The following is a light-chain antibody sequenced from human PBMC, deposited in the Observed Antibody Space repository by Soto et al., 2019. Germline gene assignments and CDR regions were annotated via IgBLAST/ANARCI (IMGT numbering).Light chain of an antibody. CDR2: AAS. CDR3: QQLNSYPIT. J-gene: IGKJ5*01. CDR1: QAISSY. V-gene: IGKV1-9*01. Sequence: DIPLTQSPSFLSASVGDRVTITCRASQAISSYLAWYQQIPGKAPKLLIYAASTLQSGVPSRFSGSGSGTEFTLTITSLQPEDFATYYCQQLNSYPITFGQGTRLEIK.